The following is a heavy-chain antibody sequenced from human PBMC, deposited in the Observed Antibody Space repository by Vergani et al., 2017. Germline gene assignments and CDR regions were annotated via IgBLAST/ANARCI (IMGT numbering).Heavy chain of an antibody. V-gene: IGHV4-34*01. J-gene: IGHJ6*03. CDR3: ARVNTETNGHLYYYYYMDV. CDR2: IYHTVRP. Sequence: QVQLQQWGGGLLKPSETLSLTCVVNGGSFTSYHWTWIRQSPGEGLEWFGDIYHTVRPDYNPSLKSRLAMSVDKSRNQFSLTLNSVTATDTAIYFCARVNTETNGHLYYYYYMDVWGQGTAVTVS. D-gene: IGHD4-11*01. CDR1: GGSFTSYH.